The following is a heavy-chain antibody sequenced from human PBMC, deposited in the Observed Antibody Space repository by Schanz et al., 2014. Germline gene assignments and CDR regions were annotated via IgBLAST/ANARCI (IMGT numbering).Heavy chain of an antibody. CDR3: ARDMTSMGETGFYYYGMDV. V-gene: IGHV3-33*08. D-gene: IGHD1-26*01. J-gene: IGHJ6*02. CDR2: VCYDGSKK. CDR1: RFTISRNP. Sequence: QVHLVESGGGVVQPGRSLRLSCTGSRFTISRNPIHWVRQAPGKGLEWVAVVCYDGSKKYYAESVKGRFTISRDNPKNTLYLQMNSLRAEDTAVYYCARDMTSMGETGFYYYGMDVWGQGTTATVAS.